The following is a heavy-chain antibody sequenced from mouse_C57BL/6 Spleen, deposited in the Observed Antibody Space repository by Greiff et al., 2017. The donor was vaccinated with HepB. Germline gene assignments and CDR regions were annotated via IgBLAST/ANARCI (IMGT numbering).Heavy chain of an antibody. J-gene: IGHJ1*03. CDR1: GYTFTSYW. CDR2: IDPNSGGT. V-gene: IGHV1-72*01. CDR3: APTVVATDWYFDV. Sequence: VKLQESGAELVKPGASVKLSCKASGYTFTSYWMHWVKQRPGRGLEWIGRIDPNSGGTKYNEKFKSKATLTVDKPSSTAYMQLSSLTSEDSAVYYCAPTVVATDWYFDVWGTGTTVTVSS. D-gene: IGHD1-1*01.